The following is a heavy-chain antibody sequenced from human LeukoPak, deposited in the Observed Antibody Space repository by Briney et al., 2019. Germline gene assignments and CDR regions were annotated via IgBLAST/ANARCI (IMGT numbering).Heavy chain of an antibody. CDR1: GGTXSSYA. CDR2: IIPIFGTA. J-gene: IGHJ3*02. D-gene: IGHD3-22*01. CDR3: ARGGFTMIAPCDI. V-gene: IGHV1-69*13. Sequence: ASVKVSCKASGGTXSSYAISWVRQAPGQGLEWMGGIIPIFGTANYAQKFQGRVTITADESTSTAYMELSSLRSEDTAVYYCARGGFTMIAPCDIWGQGTMVTVSS.